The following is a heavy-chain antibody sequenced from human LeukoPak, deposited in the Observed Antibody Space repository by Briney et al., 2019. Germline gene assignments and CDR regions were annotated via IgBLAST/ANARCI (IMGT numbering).Heavy chain of an antibody. CDR1: GFTFSSYA. CDR3: ARELSGSGSLSFDY. CDR2: ISYDGSNK. J-gene: IGHJ4*02. V-gene: IGHV3-30*04. D-gene: IGHD3-10*01. Sequence: PGGSLRLSCAASGFTFSSYAMHWVRQAPGKGLDWVAVISYDGSNKYYADSVKGRFTISRDNSKNTLYLQMNSLRAEDTAVYYCARELSGSGSLSFDYWGQGTLVTVSS.